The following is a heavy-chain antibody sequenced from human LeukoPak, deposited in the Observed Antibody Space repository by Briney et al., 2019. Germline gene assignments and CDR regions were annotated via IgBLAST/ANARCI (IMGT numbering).Heavy chain of an antibody. CDR1: GGSISSYF. D-gene: IGHD6-19*01. CDR2: IYTSGST. V-gene: IGHV4-4*07. Sequence: SETLSLTCTVSGGSISSYFWSWIRQPAGKGLEWFVRIYTSGSTNYHPSLERRVTMQVDTSKNQFSLKLSSVTAADTAVYYCARDGRIQWLVFHYWGQGTRVTVSS. J-gene: IGHJ4*02. CDR3: ARDGRIQWLVFHY.